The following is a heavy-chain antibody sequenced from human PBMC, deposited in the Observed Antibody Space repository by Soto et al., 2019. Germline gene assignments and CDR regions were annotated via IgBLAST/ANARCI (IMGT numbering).Heavy chain of an antibody. CDR2: IYPGDSDT. D-gene: IGHD6-6*01. V-gene: IGHV5-51*01. CDR3: AVEYSSSFGMDV. Sequence: GEFLKISCTGSGYSCTSYWIGWVRQMPGKGLEWLWIIYPGDSDTRYSPSFQGQVTISADKSISTAYLQWSSLKASDTAMYYCAVEYSSSFGMDVWGQGTTVTVSS. CDR1: GYSCTSYW. J-gene: IGHJ6*02.